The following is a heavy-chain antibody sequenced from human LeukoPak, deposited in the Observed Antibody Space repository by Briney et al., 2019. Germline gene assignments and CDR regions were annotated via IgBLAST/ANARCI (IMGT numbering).Heavy chain of an antibody. CDR2: ISYDGSNK. Sequence: GGSLRLSCAASGFTFGSHGMHWVRQAPGKGLEWVAVISYDGSNKYYADSVKGRFTISRDNSKNTLYLQMNSLRAEDTAVYYCAKSSSYYFDYWGQGTLVTVSS. D-gene: IGHD6-13*01. J-gene: IGHJ4*02. V-gene: IGHV3-30*19. CDR3: AKSSSYYFDY. CDR1: GFTFGSHG.